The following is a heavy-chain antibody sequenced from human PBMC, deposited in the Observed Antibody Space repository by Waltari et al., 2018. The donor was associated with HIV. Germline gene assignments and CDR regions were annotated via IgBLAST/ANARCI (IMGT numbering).Heavy chain of an antibody. CDR2: ISSSNSTR. J-gene: IGHJ4*02. V-gene: IGHV3-48*01. Sequence: EVQLVESGGGLVQPGGSLRLSGAASGFTFTSYGMNGVRQAPGKGLGGVSVISSSNSTRYYADSVKGRFTISRDNAKNSLYLQMNSLRAEDTVVYYCARETYYYDSSGPYFDYWGQGTLVTVSS. D-gene: IGHD3-22*01. CDR1: GFTFTSYG. CDR3: ARETYYYDSSGPYFDY.